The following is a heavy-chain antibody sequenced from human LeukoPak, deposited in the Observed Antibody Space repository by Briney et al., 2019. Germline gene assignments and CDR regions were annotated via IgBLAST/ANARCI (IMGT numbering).Heavy chain of an antibody. V-gene: IGHV1-2*06. J-gene: IGHJ4*02. CDR3: ARDEGDYYDSRGYDY. CDR1: GYTFTGYY. CDR2: INPNSGGT. Sequence: GASVKVSCKASGYTFTGYYMHWVRQAPGQGLEWMGRINPNSGGTNYAQKFQGRVTMTRDTSISTAYMELSRLRSDDTAVYYCARDEGDYYDSRGYDYGGQGTLVTVSS. D-gene: IGHD3-22*01.